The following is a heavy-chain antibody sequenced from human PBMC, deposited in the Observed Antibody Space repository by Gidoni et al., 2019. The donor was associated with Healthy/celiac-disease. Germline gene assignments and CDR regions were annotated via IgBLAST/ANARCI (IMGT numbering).Heavy chain of an antibody. V-gene: IGHV3-33*01. D-gene: IGHD6-19*01. Sequence: QVQLVESGGGVVQPGSSLRLSCAASGFTFSSYGMHWVRQAPGKGLEWVAVRWYDGSNKYYADSGKGRFTISRDNSKNTLYLQMNSLRAEDTAVYYCARDEQSYGMDVWGQGTTVTVSS. CDR2: RWYDGSNK. CDR3: ARDEQSYGMDV. J-gene: IGHJ6*02. CDR1: GFTFSSYG.